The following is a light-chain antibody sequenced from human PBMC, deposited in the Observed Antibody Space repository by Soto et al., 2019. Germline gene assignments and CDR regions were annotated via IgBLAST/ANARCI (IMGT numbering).Light chain of an antibody. CDR3: NSYTTSSTPV. CDR1: SSDIGAYKY. V-gene: IGLV2-14*01. CDR2: DVS. Sequence: QSVLTQPASVSGSPGQSITISCTGTSSDIGAYKYVSWFQQHPGKAPKLLIYDVSNRPSGVSNRFSGSKSGNTASLTISGLQAEDETDYYCNSYTTSSTPVFGTGTQLTVL. J-gene: IGLJ1*01.